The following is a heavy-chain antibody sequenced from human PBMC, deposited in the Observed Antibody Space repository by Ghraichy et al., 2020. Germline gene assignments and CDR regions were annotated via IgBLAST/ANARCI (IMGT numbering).Heavy chain of an antibody. CDR2: IAVSDDFT. CDR1: GFTFSSCA. CDR3: AKTRCSGYGCDYFDC. D-gene: IGHD5-12*01. J-gene: IGHJ4*02. Sequence: GGSLRLSCAASGFTFSSCAMAWVRQAPGKGLEWVTLIAVSDDFTYYADSVKGRFTISRDNSKKMLFLQMNSLRAEDTAVYFCAKTRCSGYGCDYFDCWGQGALVSVSS. V-gene: IGHV3-23*01.